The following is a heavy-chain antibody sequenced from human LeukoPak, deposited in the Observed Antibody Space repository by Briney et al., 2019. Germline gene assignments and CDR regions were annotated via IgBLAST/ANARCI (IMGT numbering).Heavy chain of an antibody. CDR2: IYYSGST. D-gene: IGHD5-18*01. J-gene: IGHJ6*03. CDR3: ARTTEGGYTYGYFYYHYMDV. CDR1: GGSISSYY. V-gene: IGHV4-59*01. Sequence: SETLSLTCTVSGGSISSYYWSWIRQPPGKGLEWIGYIYYSGSTNYNPSLKSRVTISVDTSKNQFSLKLTSVTAADTAVYYCARTTEGGYTYGYFYYHYMDVWGKGTTVTISS.